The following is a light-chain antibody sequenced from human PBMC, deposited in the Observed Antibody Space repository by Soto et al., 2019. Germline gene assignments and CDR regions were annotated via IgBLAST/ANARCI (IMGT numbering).Light chain of an antibody. CDR2: EVS. J-gene: IGLJ1*01. V-gene: IGLV2-18*02. CDR3: SSYTTSRTYV. Sequence: QSALTQPPSVSGSPGQSVTISCTGTSSDVGSYDSVSWYQQPPGTVPKLMIYEVSNRPSGVPDRFSGSKSGNTASLTISGLQAEDEADYYCSSYTTSRTYVFGTGPKLTVL. CDR1: SSDVGSYDS.